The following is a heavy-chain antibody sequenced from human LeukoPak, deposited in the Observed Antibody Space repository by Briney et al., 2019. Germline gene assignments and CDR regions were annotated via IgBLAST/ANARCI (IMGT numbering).Heavy chain of an antibody. Sequence: SETRSLTCAVYGGSSSGYYWSWIRPPPGKGLEWIGAIHHSGSTNYHPSLKGRAPISVDTSKNRFSLKLSSVTAADTAVYYCARGHLVVGPSAQRAYSYMDVWGNGTTVTVSS. CDR1: GGSSSGYY. D-gene: IGHD2-2*01. V-gene: IGHV4-34*01. CDR3: ARGHLVVGPSAQRAYSYMDV. CDR2: IHHSGST. J-gene: IGHJ6*03.